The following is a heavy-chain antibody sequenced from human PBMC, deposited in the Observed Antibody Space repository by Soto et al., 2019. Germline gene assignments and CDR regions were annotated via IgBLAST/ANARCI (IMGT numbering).Heavy chain of an antibody. CDR3: ARIMVRGVPYYYYGMDV. D-gene: IGHD3-10*01. V-gene: IGHV3-48*02. CDR1: GFTFSSYS. Sequence: EVQLVESGGGLVQPGGSLRLSCAASGFTFSSYSMNWVRQAPGKGLEWVSYISSSSSTIYYADSVKGRFTISRDNAKNSLYLQMNSLRDEDKAVYYWARIMVRGVPYYYYGMDVWGQGATVTVSS. J-gene: IGHJ6*02. CDR2: ISSSSSTI.